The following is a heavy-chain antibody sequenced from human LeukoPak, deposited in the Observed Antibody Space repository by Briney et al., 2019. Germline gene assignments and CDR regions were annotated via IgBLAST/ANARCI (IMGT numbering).Heavy chain of an antibody. CDR2: IIAGGGST. D-gene: IGHD2-15*01. CDR1: GFTFSSYA. Sequence: GGFLRLSCAASGFTFSSYAMSWVRQAPGKGLEWVSGIIAGGGSTYYADSVKGRFTISRDNSKNTLYLQMNSLRAEDTAIYYCAKASVPAVVVITATRGVFDFWGQGTLVTVSS. J-gene: IGHJ4*02. V-gene: IGHV3-23*01. CDR3: AKASVPAVVVITATRGVFDF.